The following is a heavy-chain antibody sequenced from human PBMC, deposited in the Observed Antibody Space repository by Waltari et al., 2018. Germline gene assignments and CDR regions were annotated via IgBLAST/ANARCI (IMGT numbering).Heavy chain of an antibody. CDR1: GFTFSSYA. J-gene: IGHJ3*02. D-gene: IGHD3-16*01. V-gene: IGHV3-23*01. Sequence: EVQLLESGGGLVQPGGSLRLSCVASGFTFSSYAMSWVRQAPGKGLEWVSTISNGGVTSHADSVKGRLTISRDNSKNTLYLQMNTLRADDTAIYFCAKRGQGGTWGTHPFDIWGQGTMVTVSS. CDR3: AKRGQGGTWGTHPFDI. CDR2: ISNGGVT.